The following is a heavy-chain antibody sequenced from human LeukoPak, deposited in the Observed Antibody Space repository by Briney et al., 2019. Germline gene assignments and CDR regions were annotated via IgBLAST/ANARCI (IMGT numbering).Heavy chain of an antibody. CDR1: GGTFSSYT. CDR2: IIPILGIA. CDR3: ASGQAVAGNQNFDY. Sequence: SVKVSCKASGGTFSSYTISWVRQAPGQGLEWMGRIIPILGIANYAQKFQGRVTITAHKSTSTAYVELSSLRSEDTAVYYCASGQAVAGNQNFDYWGQGTLVTVSS. V-gene: IGHV1-69*02. D-gene: IGHD6-19*01. J-gene: IGHJ4*02.